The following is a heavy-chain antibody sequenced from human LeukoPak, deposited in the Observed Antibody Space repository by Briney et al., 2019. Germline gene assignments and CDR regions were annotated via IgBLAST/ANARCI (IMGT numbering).Heavy chain of an antibody. CDR1: GGSISSSSYY. J-gene: IGHJ3*02. CDR2: IYYSGST. CDR3: ARQDHFWSGFAFDI. D-gene: IGHD3-3*01. Sequence: SETLSLTCTVSGGSISSSSYYWGWIRQPPGKGLEWLGSIYYSGSTYYNPSLKSRVTISVDTSKNQFSLKLSSVTAADTAVYYCARQDHFWSGFAFDIWGQGTMVTVSS. V-gene: IGHV4-39*01.